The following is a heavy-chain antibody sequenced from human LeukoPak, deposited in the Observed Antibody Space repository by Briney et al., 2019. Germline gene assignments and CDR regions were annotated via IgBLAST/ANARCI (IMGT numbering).Heavy chain of an antibody. D-gene: IGHD4-11*01. CDR2: ISGSGDKT. Sequence: GGSLRLSCAASGFTFNSYTMRWVRQAPGKGLQWVSTISGSGDKTHYADSVKGRFTISRDNSKNTLYLQMNSLRAEDTAVYYCAKDTGRLQPECWGQGTLVTVSS. CDR3: AKDTGRLQPEC. J-gene: IGHJ4*02. V-gene: IGHV3-23*01. CDR1: GFTFNSYT.